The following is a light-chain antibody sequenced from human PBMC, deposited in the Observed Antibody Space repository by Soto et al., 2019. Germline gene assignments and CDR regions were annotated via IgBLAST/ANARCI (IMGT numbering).Light chain of an antibody. J-gene: IGKJ2*01. CDR3: QQYFSTTPYT. Sequence: DIVMTQSPGPLAVSLGERVTVNCRSSQSVFSRSDNKYLLAWYQQKPGQPPKLLINGASTRESGVPDRFSGSGSGTDFSLTISSLQSEDVAVYYCQQYFSTTPYTFGQGTKLEI. V-gene: IGKV4-1*01. CDR1: QSVFSRSDNKYL. CDR2: GAS.